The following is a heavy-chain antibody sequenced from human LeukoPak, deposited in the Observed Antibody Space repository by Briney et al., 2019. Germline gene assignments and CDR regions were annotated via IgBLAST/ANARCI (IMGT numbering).Heavy chain of an antibody. Sequence: SETVSLTCAVSGYSISSGYYWGWIRQPPGKGLEWIGSIYHSGSTYYNPSLKSRVTISVDTSKNQFSLKLSSVTAADTAVYYCARYSGYAGHIDYWGQGTLVTVSS. V-gene: IGHV4-38-2*01. CDR2: IYHSGST. CDR3: ARYSGYAGHIDY. J-gene: IGHJ4*02. CDR1: GYSISSGYY. D-gene: IGHD5-12*01.